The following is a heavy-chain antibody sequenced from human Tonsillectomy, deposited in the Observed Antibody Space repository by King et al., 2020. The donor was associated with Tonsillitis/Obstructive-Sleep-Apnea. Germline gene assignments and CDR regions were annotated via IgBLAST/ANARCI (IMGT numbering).Heavy chain of an antibody. D-gene: IGHD3-9*01. Sequence: VQLVESGGGVVQPGRSLRLSCTASGFIFSSYAINWVRQVPGKGLEWVAIISYEGSYKYYGDSVKGRLPISRDNSKNTLYLQMNSLTAEDTAFYFCATDRTPYDILTGPDSWGQGTLVTVSS. CDR3: ATDRTPYDILTGPDS. CDR1: GFIFSSYA. J-gene: IGHJ4*02. V-gene: IGHV3-30*04. CDR2: ISYEGSYK.